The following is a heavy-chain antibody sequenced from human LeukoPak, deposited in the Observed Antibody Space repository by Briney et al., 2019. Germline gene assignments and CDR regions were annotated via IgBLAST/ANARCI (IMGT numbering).Heavy chain of an antibody. Sequence: SSETLSLTCTVSGGSISSSSYYWGWIRQPPGKGLEWIGSIYYSGSTYYNPSLKSRVTISVDTSKNQFSLKLSSVTAADTAIYYCARTYYYGSGRYFDYWGQGTLVTVSS. CDR2: IYYSGST. J-gene: IGHJ4*02. CDR1: GGSISSSSYY. CDR3: ARTYYYGSGRYFDY. D-gene: IGHD3-10*01. V-gene: IGHV4-39*07.